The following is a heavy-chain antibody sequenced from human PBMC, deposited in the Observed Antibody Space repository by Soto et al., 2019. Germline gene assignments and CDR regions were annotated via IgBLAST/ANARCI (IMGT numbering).Heavy chain of an antibody. Sequence: QVQLVQSGAEVKKPGSSVKVSCKASGGTFSSYAISWVRQAPGQGLEWMGGIIPIFGTANYAQKFQGRVTITADESTCTAYVYMRRMRSEDTAVYYYAGAPPYYDSSGSYYSLDYWGQGTLVTVSS. V-gene: IGHV1-69*01. CDR3: AGAPPYYDSSGSYYSLDY. CDR2: IIPIFGTA. D-gene: IGHD3-22*01. CDR1: GGTFSSYA. J-gene: IGHJ4*02.